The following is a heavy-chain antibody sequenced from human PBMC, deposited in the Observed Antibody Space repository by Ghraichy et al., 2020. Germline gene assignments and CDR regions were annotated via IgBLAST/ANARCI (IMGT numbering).Heavy chain of an antibody. Sequence: ASVKVSCKVSGYTLTELSMHWVRQAPGKGLEWMGGFDPEAGETIYAQNFQGRVTMTEDTSTDTAYLGLSSLRSEDTAVYYCATDLTQDYYDRSAQFDAFDIWGQGTLVTVSS. V-gene: IGHV1-24*01. D-gene: IGHD3-22*01. CDR3: ATDLTQDYYDRSAQFDAFDI. J-gene: IGHJ3*02. CDR1: GYTLTELS. CDR2: FDPEAGET.